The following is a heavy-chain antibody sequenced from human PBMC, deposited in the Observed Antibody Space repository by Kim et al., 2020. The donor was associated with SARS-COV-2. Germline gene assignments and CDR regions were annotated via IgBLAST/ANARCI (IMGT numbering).Heavy chain of an antibody. V-gene: IGHV3-53*01. J-gene: IGHJ4*02. Sequence: RKYADSGKGGFTISRDNSKNTLYLQMTSLRAEDTAVYYCARGAYLYYFDYWGQGTLVTVSS. CDR3: ARGAYLYYFDY. CDR2: R. D-gene: IGHD2-21*01.